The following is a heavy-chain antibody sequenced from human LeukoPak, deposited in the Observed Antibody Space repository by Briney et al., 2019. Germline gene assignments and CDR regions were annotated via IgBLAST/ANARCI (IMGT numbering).Heavy chain of an antibody. CDR3: ARVPSTVTTRPDDY. D-gene: IGHD4-17*01. V-gene: IGHV3-21*01. CDR2: ISSSSSYI. Sequence: GGPLGLSCAASGFTFSSYSMNWVRQAPGKGLEWVSSISSSSSYIYYADSVKGRFTISRDNAKNSLYLQMNSLRAEDTAVYYCARVPSTVTTRPDDYWGQGTLVTVSS. J-gene: IGHJ4*02. CDR1: GFTFSSYS.